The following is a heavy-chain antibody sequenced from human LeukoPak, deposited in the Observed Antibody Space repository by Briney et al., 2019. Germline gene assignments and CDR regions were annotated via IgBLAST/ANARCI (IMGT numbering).Heavy chain of an antibody. J-gene: IGHJ4*02. V-gene: IGHV3-21*01. CDR3: ARDALYSSSLGGFDY. CDR1: GFTFSSYG. CDR2: ISSSSSYI. Sequence: PGGSLRLSCAASGFTFSSYGMSWVRQAPGKGLEWVSSISSSSSYIYYADSVKGRFTISRDNAKNSLYLQMNSLRAEDTAVYYCARDALYSSSLGGFDYWGQGTLVTVSS. D-gene: IGHD6-13*01.